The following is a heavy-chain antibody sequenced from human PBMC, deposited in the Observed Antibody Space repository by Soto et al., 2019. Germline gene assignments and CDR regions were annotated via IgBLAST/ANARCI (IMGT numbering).Heavy chain of an antibody. CDR2: ISYDGSNK. J-gene: IGHJ6*02. V-gene: IGHV3-30-3*01. D-gene: IGHD1-1*01. CDR1: GFTFSSYA. Sequence: SLRLSCAASGFTFSSYAMHWVRQAPGKGLEWVAVISYDGSNKYYADSVKGRFTISRDNSKNTLYLQMNSLRAEDTAVYYCARDRWNDAPPFYGMDVWGQGTTVTVS. CDR3: ARDRWNDAPPFYGMDV.